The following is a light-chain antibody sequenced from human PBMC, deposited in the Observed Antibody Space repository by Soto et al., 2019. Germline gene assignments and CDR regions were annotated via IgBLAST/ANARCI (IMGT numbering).Light chain of an antibody. CDR3: SSYAGSNNLV. CDR2: EVS. CDR1: SSDVGDYNY. J-gene: IGLJ2*01. Sequence: QSALTQPPSASGSPGQSVTISCTGTSSDVGDYNYVSWYQQHPGKAPTLMIYEVSKRPSGVPDRFSGSKSGNTASLTVSGLQAEDEADYYFSSYAGSNNLVFGGGTKVTVL. V-gene: IGLV2-8*01.